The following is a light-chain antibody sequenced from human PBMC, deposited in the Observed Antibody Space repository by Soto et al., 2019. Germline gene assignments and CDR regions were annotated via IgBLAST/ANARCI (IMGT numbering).Light chain of an antibody. J-gene: IGKJ1*01. CDR2: KPS. CDR3: QYYNDYCWT. V-gene: IGKV1-5*03. Sequence: DIQLTQSPSTLSASVGDRVTITCRASQTISSWLAWYQQKPGKAPNLLIYKPSNLESGVPSRFSGSGSGTEFTLTISSLQPDDFATYYCQYYNDYCWTFGQGTKVEIK. CDR1: QTISSW.